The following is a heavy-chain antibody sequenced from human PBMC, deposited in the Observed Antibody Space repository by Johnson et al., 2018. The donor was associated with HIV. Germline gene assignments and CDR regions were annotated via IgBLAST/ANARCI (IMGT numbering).Heavy chain of an antibody. Sequence: QVQLVESGGGLVKPGGSQRLSCAASGFIFSDYYMTWIRQAPGKGLEWVSYISSSGSTIYYADSVKGRFTISRDNAKNSLYLQMNSLRDEDTAVYYCARALYYYDRGDAFDIWGQGTMVTVSS. CDR1: GFIFSDYY. CDR2: ISSSGSTI. CDR3: ARALYYYDRGDAFDI. V-gene: IGHV3-11*04. D-gene: IGHD3-22*01. J-gene: IGHJ3*02.